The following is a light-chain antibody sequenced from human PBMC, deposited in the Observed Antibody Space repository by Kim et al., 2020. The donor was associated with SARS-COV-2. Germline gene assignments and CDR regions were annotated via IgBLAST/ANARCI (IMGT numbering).Light chain of an antibody. CDR2: DVS. Sequence: GQSVTISCTGTSSDVGGYNYVSWCQHHPGKAPKLMIYDVSKRPSGVPDRFSGSKSGNTASLTISGLQAEDEADYYCCSYAGSYSYVFGTGTKVTVL. CDR3: CSYAGSYSYV. J-gene: IGLJ1*01. CDR1: SSDVGGYNY. V-gene: IGLV2-11*01.